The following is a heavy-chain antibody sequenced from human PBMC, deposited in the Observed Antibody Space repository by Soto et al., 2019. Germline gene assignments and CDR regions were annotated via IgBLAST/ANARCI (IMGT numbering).Heavy chain of an antibody. CDR2: IPSGGNPL. CDR3: ARGGYPRY. Sequence: EVQVVESGGGLVKPGASLRLSCTASGFTFSSFAFNWVRQAPGKGLEWVSTIPSGGNPLYYADPVKGRFTISRDDTKNSVYLQMNSLRVEDTAIYFCARGGYPRYWGQGTLVTVS. D-gene: IGHD6-25*01. J-gene: IGHJ4*02. V-gene: IGHV3-21*01. CDR1: GFTFSSFA.